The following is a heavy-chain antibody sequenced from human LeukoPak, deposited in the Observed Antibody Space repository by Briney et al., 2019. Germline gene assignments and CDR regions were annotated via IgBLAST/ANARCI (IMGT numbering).Heavy chain of an antibody. J-gene: IGHJ4*02. V-gene: IGHV3-7*01. CDR3: ARERSGWYSY. D-gene: IGHD6-19*01. Sequence: GGSLRLSCAASGFTFSNYWMNWVRQAPGKGLEWVANIKQDGSEKYYVDSVKGRFTISRDNAKNSLYLQMNSLRAEDTAVYYCARERSGWYSYWGQGTLVTVSS. CDR2: IKQDGSEK. CDR1: GFTFSNYW.